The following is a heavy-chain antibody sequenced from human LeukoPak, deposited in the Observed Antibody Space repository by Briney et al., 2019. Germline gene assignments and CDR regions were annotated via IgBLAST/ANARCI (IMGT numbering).Heavy chain of an antibody. Sequence: SETLSLTCTVSGGSISSYYWTWIRQPPGKGLEWIAYIYYSGSTNYNPSLKSRVTISVDKSKNQFSLKLRSVTAADTAVYYCARGEVALNWFDPWGQGTLVTVSP. CDR1: GGSISSYY. CDR3: ARGEVALNWFDP. CDR2: IYYSGST. V-gene: IGHV4-59*01. J-gene: IGHJ5*02. D-gene: IGHD2-15*01.